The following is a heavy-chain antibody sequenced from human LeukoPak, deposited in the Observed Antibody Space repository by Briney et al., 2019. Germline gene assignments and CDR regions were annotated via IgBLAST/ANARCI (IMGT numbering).Heavy chain of an antibody. J-gene: IGHJ4*02. CDR1: GGTFSSYA. Sequence: SVKVSCKASGGTFSSYAISWVRQAPGQGLELMGGIIPIFGTANYAQKFQGRVTITADESTSTAYMALSRLRSEDTAVYYCARVGGYNHFDYSGQGSLVTVSS. D-gene: IGHD5-24*01. CDR3: ARVGGYNHFDY. CDR2: IIPIFGTA. V-gene: IGHV1-69*01.